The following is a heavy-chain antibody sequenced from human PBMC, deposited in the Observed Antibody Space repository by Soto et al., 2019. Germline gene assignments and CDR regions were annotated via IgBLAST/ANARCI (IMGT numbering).Heavy chain of an antibody. CDR2: IHYSGNT. Sequence: QVQLQESGPGLVKPSQTLSLTCTVSGDSIGTGGYYWAWIRQHPGKAPEWIGYIHYSGNTYYNPSLKSRLTISLDTSKNQFSLHLSSVTAADTAVYYCATNHDDISGRTPLLFDSWGQGTLVTVSS. CDR3: ATNHDDISGRTPLLFDS. V-gene: IGHV4-31*03. J-gene: IGHJ4*02. D-gene: IGHD3-22*01. CDR1: GDSIGTGGYY.